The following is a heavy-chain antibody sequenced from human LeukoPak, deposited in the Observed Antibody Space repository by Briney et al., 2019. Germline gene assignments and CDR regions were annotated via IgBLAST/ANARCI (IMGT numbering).Heavy chain of an antibody. D-gene: IGHD3-9*01. CDR3: ARHVPSSYDILTGSYLRDPLDH. Sequence: SETLSLTCTVSGGSISSTSFYWRWIRQPPGKGLEWIGSIYYSGSTYYNPSLKSRVTISADTSKNQFSLKLSSVTAADTAVYYCARHVPSSYDILTGSYLRDPLDHWGQGTLVTVSS. J-gene: IGHJ4*02. V-gene: IGHV4-39*01. CDR1: GGSISSTSFY. CDR2: IYYSGST.